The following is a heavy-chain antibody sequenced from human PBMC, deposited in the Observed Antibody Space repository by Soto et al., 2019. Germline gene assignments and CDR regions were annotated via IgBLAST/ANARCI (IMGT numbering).Heavy chain of an antibody. Sequence: SETLSLTCGVYGGSFRNYYWIWVRQSPGKGLEWIGEVNHSGEATYNPSLQSRVSISLDTSNNHFSLTMTSMTAADTAISFSAWEERFPRSWLDPGGQGTQVDVYS. J-gene: IGHJ5*02. CDR3: AWEERFPRSWLDP. D-gene: IGHD1-26*01. V-gene: IGHV4-34*01. CDR1: GGSFRNYY. CDR2: VNHSGEA.